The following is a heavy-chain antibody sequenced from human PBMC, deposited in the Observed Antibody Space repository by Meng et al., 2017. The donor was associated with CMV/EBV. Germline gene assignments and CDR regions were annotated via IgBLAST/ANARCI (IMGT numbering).Heavy chain of an antibody. CDR2: VNSNNDAT. Sequence: GELRQLGAEMKKPGASVKVSGTTSGATVSDYYIHWVRKAPGQGLEWMGWVNSNNDATNYARKFQGRVSMTRDTSISTAHMELSRLMSDDTAVYYCVRSSGWSLFDYWGQGTLVTVSS. CDR1: GATVSDYY. D-gene: IGHD6-19*01. V-gene: IGHV1-2*02. CDR3: VRSSGWSLFDY. J-gene: IGHJ4*02.